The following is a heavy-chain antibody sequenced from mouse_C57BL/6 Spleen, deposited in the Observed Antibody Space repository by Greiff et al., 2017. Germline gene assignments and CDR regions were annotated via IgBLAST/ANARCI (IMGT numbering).Heavy chain of an antibody. D-gene: IGHD2-3*01. CDR3: ARDGDGYYPLAY. CDR1: GYAFSSSW. CDR2: IYPGDGDT. J-gene: IGHJ3*01. Sequence: QVQLKQSGPELVKPGASVKISCKASGYAFSSSWMNWVKQRPGKGLEWIGRIYPGDGDTNYNGKLKGKATLTADKSSSTAYMQLSSLTSEDSAVYFCARDGDGYYPLAYWGQGTLVTVSA. V-gene: IGHV1-82*01.